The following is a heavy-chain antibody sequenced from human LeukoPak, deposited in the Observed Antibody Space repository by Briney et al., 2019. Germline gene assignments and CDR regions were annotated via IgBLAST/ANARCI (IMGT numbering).Heavy chain of an antibody. CDR2: IKQDGSEK. CDR1: GITFSSYW. Sequence: GGSLRLSCAASGITFSSYWMSWVRQAPGKGLEWVANIKQDGSEKYYVDSVKGRFTISRDNAKNSLYLQMNSPRAEDTAVYYCARDHKYYYDSSGYYSYYFDYWGQGTLVTVSS. D-gene: IGHD3-22*01. J-gene: IGHJ4*02. CDR3: ARDHKYYYDSSGYYSYYFDY. V-gene: IGHV3-7*01.